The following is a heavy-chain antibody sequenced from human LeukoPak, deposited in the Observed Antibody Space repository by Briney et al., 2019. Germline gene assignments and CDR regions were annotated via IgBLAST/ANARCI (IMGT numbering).Heavy chain of an antibody. CDR2: ISSSSSYI. Sequence: PGRSLRLSCAASGFTFSSYSMNWVRQAPGKGLEWVSSISSSSSYIYYADSVKGRFTISRDNAKNSLYLQMNSLRAEDTAVYYCARSPRSSLHYYYYYYMDVWGKGTTVTVSS. V-gene: IGHV3-21*01. CDR1: GFTFSSYS. D-gene: IGHD6-13*01. CDR3: ARSPRSSLHYYYYYYMDV. J-gene: IGHJ6*03.